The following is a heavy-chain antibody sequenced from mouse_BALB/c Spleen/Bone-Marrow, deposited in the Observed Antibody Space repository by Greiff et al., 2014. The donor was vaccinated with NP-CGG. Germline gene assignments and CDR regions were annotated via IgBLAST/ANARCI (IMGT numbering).Heavy chain of an antibody. J-gene: IGHJ4*01. V-gene: IGHV5-4*02. D-gene: IGHD2-1*01. CDR1: GFTFSDYY. CDR3: ARWNYGNYGAMDY. CDR2: ISDGGSYT. Sequence: EVQRVESGGGLVKPGGSLKLSCAASGFTFSDYYMYWVRQTPEKRLEWVATISDGGSYTYYPDSVKGRFTISRDNAKNNLYLQMSSLKSEDTAMYYCARWNYGNYGAMDYWGQGTSVTVSS.